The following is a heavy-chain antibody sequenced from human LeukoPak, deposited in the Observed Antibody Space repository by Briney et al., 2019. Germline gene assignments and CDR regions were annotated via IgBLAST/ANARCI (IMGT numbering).Heavy chain of an antibody. Sequence: ASVKVSCKASGYTFTGYYMHWVRPAPGQGLEWMGWINPNSGGTSYAQKFQGRVTMTRDTSISTAYMELSRLRSDDTAVYYCARVLKWELRVFDYWGQGTLVTVSS. CDR2: INPNSGGT. CDR3: ARVLKWELRVFDY. J-gene: IGHJ4*02. CDR1: GYTFTGYY. D-gene: IGHD1-26*01. V-gene: IGHV1-2*02.